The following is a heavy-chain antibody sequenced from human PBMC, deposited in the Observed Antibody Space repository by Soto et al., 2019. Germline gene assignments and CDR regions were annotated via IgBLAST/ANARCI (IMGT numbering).Heavy chain of an antibody. D-gene: IGHD3-22*01. J-gene: IGHJ4*02. Sequence: ASVKVSCKASGYTFTGYYMHWVRQAPGQGLEWMGWINPNSGGTNYAQKFQGRVTMTRDTSISTAYMELSRLRSDDTAVYYCAGMYYYDSSGYGNWGQGTLVTVAS. CDR1: GYTFTGYY. V-gene: IGHV1-2*02. CDR2: INPNSGGT. CDR3: AGMYYYDSSGYGN.